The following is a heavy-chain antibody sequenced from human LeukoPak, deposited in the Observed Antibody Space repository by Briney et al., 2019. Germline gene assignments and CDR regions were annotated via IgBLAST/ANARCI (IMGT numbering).Heavy chain of an antibody. V-gene: IGHV3-23*01. CDR2: ITGSGGVT. J-gene: IGHJ3*01. Sequence: GGSLRLSCEASGFTFTNYAMTWVRQAPGQGLEWVSSITGSGGVTSYADSVKGRFTTTRDNSKDTLYLQMNSLRAGDAAVYYCGRDPNGDYVGAFEFWGQGTLVTVSS. CDR1: GFTFTNYA. CDR3: GRDPNGDYVGAFEF. D-gene: IGHD4-17*01.